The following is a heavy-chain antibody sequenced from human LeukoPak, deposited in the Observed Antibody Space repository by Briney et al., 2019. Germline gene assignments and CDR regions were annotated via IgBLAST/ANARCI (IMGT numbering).Heavy chain of an antibody. CDR2: IIPIFGTA. V-gene: IGHV1-69*13. CDR3: GRGSSVAGYDFWSGYDRFDP. CDR1: GGTFSSYA. Sequence: ASVKVPCKASGGTFSSYAISWVRQAPGQGLEWMGGIIPIFGTANYAQKFQGRVTITADESTSTAYMELSSLRSEDTAVYYCGRGSSVAGYDFWSGYDRFDPWGQGTLVTVSS. D-gene: IGHD3-3*01. J-gene: IGHJ5*02.